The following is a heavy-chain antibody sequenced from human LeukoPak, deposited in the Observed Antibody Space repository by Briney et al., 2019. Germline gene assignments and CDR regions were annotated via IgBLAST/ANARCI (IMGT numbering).Heavy chain of an antibody. CDR3: AKDQDYYDSSGSDLQYYFDY. D-gene: IGHD3-22*01. CDR1: GFTFSSYG. V-gene: IGHV3-30*02. CDR2: IRYDGSNK. J-gene: IGHJ4*02. Sequence: GGSLRLSCAASGFTFSSYGMHWVRQAPGKGLEWVAFIRYDGSNKYYADSVKGRFTISRDNSKNTLYLQMNSLRAEDTAVYYCAKDQDYYDSSGSDLQYYFDYWGQGTLVTVSS.